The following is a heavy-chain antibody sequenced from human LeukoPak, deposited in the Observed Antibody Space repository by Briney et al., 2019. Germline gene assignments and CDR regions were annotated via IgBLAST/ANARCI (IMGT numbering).Heavy chain of an antibody. J-gene: IGHJ4*02. CDR3: AKDSVAHTVTTIAVDY. CDR1: GFTFSSYW. CDR2: INTDGSST. V-gene: IGHV3-74*01. D-gene: IGHD4-17*01. Sequence: PGGSLRLSCEAAGFTFSSYWMHWVRQAPGKGLVWVSRINTDGSSTSYADSVKGRFTISRDNAKNTLYLQMSSLRAEDTAVYYCAKDSVAHTVTTIAVDYWGQGTLVTVSS.